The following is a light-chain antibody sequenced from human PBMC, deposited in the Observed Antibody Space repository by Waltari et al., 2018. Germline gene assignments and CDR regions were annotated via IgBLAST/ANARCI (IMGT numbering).Light chain of an antibody. J-gene: IGLJ3*02. CDR3: QAWDTRAAV. V-gene: IGLV3-1*01. CDR2: EDD. Sequence: SYELTQPPSVSVSPGQTATITCSGDELGNKYASWYQQQPGQSPVLLIFEDDKRPSGIPGRFSGSTPGNTATLTITGTQALDEADYYCQAWDTRAAVFGGGTKLTVL. CDR1: ELGNKY.